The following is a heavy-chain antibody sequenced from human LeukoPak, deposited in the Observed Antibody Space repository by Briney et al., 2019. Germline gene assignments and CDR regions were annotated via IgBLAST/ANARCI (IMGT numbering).Heavy chain of an antibody. V-gene: IGHV4-4*07. CDR2: IYPGESIYASENT. Sequence: SETLSLTCSVSGVSISAYYWSWIRQPAGKGLEWIGRIYPGESIYASENTNYNPSLKSRVTISVDTSKNQFSLKLSSVTAADTAVYYCARTQLGWELLVTGPKNEYYLDYWGQGTLVTVSS. CDR3: ARTQLGWELLVTGPKNEYYLDY. CDR1: GVSISAYY. D-gene: IGHD1-26*01. J-gene: IGHJ4*02.